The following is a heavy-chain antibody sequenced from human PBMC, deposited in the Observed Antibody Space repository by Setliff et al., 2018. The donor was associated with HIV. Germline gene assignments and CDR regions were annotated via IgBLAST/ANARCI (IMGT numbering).Heavy chain of an antibody. J-gene: IGHJ2*01. CDR2: IYTSGKT. CDR1: GDSITRGSYY. V-gene: IGHV4-61*09. CDR3: ARAAYSGTYLWEPATDL. Sequence: SETLSLTCTVSGDSITRGSYYWSWTRQPAGKGLEWIGHIYTSGKTHYSPSLKSRITISADTSKNQLSLNLSSVTAADTAVYYCARAAYSGTYLWEPATDLWGRGTLVTVSS. D-gene: IGHD1-26*01.